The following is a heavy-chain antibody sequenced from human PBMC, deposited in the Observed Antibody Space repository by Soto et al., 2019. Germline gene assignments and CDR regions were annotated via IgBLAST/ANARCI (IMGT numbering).Heavy chain of an antibody. D-gene: IGHD2-2*01. CDR3: ARLGGYCSITKCYGGGDY. J-gene: IGHJ4*02. CDR1: GYSFTSYW. Sequence: EVQLVQSGAEVKKPGESLKISCKGSGYSFTSYWIGWVRQMPGKGLEWMGIIYPGDSDTRYSPSFQGQVTISADKSISTSYLQWSSLKASDSAMYYCARLGGYCSITKCYGGGDYWGQGTLVTVSS. CDR2: IYPGDSDT. V-gene: IGHV5-51*03.